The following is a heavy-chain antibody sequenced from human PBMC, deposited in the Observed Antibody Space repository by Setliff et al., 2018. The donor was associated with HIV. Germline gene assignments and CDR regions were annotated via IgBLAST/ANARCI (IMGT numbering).Heavy chain of an antibody. CDR3: ARDGWWRQYDYGIDY. D-gene: IGHD4-17*01. CDR1: GYTFTSYG. Sequence: GASVKVSCKASGYTFTSYGISWVRQAPGQGLEWMGWISAYNGNTNYAQKLQGRVTMTTDTSTSTAYMELRSLRSDDTAVYYCARDGWWRQYDYGIDYWGQGTLVTAPQ. J-gene: IGHJ4*02. CDR2: ISAYNGNT. V-gene: IGHV1-18*01.